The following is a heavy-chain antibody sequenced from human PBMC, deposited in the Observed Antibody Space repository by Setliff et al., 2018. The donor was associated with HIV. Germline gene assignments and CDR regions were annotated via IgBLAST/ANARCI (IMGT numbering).Heavy chain of an antibody. CDR1: GGSISSSNYY. CDR3: ARQSRQAVAGTRNFDY. Sequence: SETLSLTCTVSGGSISSSNYYWGWIRQPPGKGLEWIANIYYSGSTYYNPSLKSRVTISVDTSKNQFSLKLTSVTAADTAVYYCARQSRQAVAGTRNFDYWGQGTLVTV. D-gene: IGHD6-19*01. CDR2: IYYSGST. J-gene: IGHJ4*02. V-gene: IGHV4-39*01.